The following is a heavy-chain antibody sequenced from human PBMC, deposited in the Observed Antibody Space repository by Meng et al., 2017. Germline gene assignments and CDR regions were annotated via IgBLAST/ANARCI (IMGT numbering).Heavy chain of an antibody. CDR2: ITSSASTI. J-gene: IGHJ4*02. CDR3: ARVMGSYSSDY. CDR1: GFTFSDYY. Sequence: VRLVESGGGLVKPGGSLRHSCAASGFTFSDYYMSWIRQAPGKVVEWVSYITSSASTIHYADSVKGRFTISRDNAKNSLYLQMNSLRAEDTAVYYCARVMGSYSSDYWGPGTLVTVSS. D-gene: IGHD6-13*01. V-gene: IGHV3-11*01.